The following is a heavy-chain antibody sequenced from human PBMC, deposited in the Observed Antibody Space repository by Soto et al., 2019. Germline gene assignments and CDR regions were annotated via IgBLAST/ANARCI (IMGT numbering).Heavy chain of an antibody. CDR2: IYHSGST. CDR1: GGSISSGGYS. CDR3: ARAVAPIYYFDY. D-gene: IGHD2-21*01. J-gene: IGHJ4*02. V-gene: IGHV4-30-2*01. Sequence: PSETLSLTCAVSGGSISSGGYSWSWIRQPPGKGLERIGYIYHSGSTYYNPSLKSRVTMSVDRSKNQFSLKLSSVTAADTAVYYCARAVAPIYYFDYWGQGTLVTVSS.